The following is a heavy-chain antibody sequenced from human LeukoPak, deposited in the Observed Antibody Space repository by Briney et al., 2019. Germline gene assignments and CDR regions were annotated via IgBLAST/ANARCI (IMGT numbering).Heavy chain of an antibody. V-gene: IGHV3-23*01. Sequence: GGSLRLSCAASGFTFSSYSMSWARQAPRKGLEWVSVISSSGGATYYADSVKGRFTISRDNSKNPLYLQMNSLRVEDTAIYYCARAAMVRGVDYFDYWGQGTLVTVSS. J-gene: IGHJ4*02. D-gene: IGHD3-10*01. CDR3: ARAAMVRGVDYFDY. CDR2: ISSSGGAT. CDR1: GFTFSSYS.